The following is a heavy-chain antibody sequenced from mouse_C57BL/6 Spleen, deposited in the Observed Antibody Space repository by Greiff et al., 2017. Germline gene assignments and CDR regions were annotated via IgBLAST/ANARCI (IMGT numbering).Heavy chain of an antibody. CDR3: GRYLTTVHGFAY. CDR2: IDPSDSET. D-gene: IGHD1-1*01. V-gene: IGHV1-52*01. Sequence: QVQLQQPGAELVRPGSSVKLSCKASGYTFTSYWLHWVKQRPIQGLEWIGNIDPSDSETHYNQKFKDKATLTVDKSSSTAYMQLSSLTSEDSAVYYSGRYLTTVHGFAYWGQGTLLTVSA. J-gene: IGHJ3*01. CDR1: GYTFTSYW.